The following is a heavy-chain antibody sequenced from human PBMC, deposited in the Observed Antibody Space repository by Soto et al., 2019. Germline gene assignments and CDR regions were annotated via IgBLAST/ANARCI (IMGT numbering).Heavy chain of an antibody. Sequence: GGSLRLSCSASGFTFSSYAMHWVRQAPGKGLEYVSAISSNGGSTYYADSVKGRFTISRDNSKNTLYLQMSSLRAEDTAVYYCVKDPGARSAAGEYYFDYWGQGTLVTVSS. J-gene: IGHJ4*02. CDR1: GFTFSSYA. V-gene: IGHV3-64D*08. CDR3: VKDPGARSAAGEYYFDY. CDR2: ISSNGGST. D-gene: IGHD6-13*01.